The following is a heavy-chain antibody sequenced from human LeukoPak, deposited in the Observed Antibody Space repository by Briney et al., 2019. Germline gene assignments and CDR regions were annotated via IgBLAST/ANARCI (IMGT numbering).Heavy chain of an antibody. J-gene: IGHJ5*02. CDR3: ARVGRIGYYDSSGYYRPGRNWFDP. CDR1: GYTFTSYD. V-gene: IGHV1-8*03. D-gene: IGHD3-22*01. CDR2: MNPNSGNT. Sequence: GASVKVSCKASGYTFTSYDINWVRQATGQGLEWMGWMNPNSGNTGYAQKFQGRVTITRNTSISTAYMELSSLRSDDTAVYYCARVGRIGYYDSSGYYRPGRNWFDPWGQGILVTVSS.